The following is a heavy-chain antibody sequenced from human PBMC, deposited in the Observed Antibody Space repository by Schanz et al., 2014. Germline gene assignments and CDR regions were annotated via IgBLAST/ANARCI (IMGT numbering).Heavy chain of an antibody. V-gene: IGHV3-15*01. CDR2: IKTKTDGGTT. CDR3: TTGGRRGYSHYFYGMDV. Sequence: EVLVLESGGGLVQPGGSLRLSCAASGFTFSSYAMNWVRQAPGKGLEWVGRIKTKTDGGTTDYAAPVKGRFTISRDDSTNTLYLQMNSLKTEDTAVYYCTTGGRRGYSHYFYGMDVWGQGTTVTVSS. J-gene: IGHJ6*02. D-gene: IGHD5-18*01. CDR1: GFTFSSYA.